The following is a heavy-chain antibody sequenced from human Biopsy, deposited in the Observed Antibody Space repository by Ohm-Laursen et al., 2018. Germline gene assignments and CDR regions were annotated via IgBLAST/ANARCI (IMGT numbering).Heavy chain of an antibody. CDR3: AKNLAVSSYALDI. D-gene: IGHD2/OR15-2a*01. CDR1: GGSLSGYY. Sequence: GTLSLTCAVYGGSLSGYYWNWIRQSPGKGLEWIGEINHRGFTSNNPSLKSRVTISVDTSKNQFSLKLGSVTAADTAVYYCAKNLAVSSYALDIWGQGTVVTVSS. CDR2: INHRGFT. J-gene: IGHJ3*02. V-gene: IGHV4-34*01.